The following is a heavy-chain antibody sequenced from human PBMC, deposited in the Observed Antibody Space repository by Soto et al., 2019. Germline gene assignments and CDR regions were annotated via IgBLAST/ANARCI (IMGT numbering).Heavy chain of an antibody. CDR3: ARDGSFGFGMDV. J-gene: IGHJ6*02. D-gene: IGHD3-10*01. V-gene: IGHV4-59*01. CDR2: IYETETT. Sequence: SETLSLTCTVSGDSINRYYWSWILQPPGKGLEWIGYIYETETTSYNPSLKSRVSASLDTSKNQISLELRSVTAADTAVYYCARDGSFGFGMDVWGQGTTVTVSS. CDR1: GDSINRYY.